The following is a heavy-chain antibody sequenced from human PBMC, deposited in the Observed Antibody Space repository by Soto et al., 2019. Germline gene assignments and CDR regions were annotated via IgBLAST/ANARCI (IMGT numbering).Heavy chain of an antibody. CDR3: AGPNELSGSYGHDPRYYWFDP. D-gene: IGHD1-26*01. CDR2: ISAYNGNT. Sequence: QVQLVQSGAEVKKPGASVKVSCKASGYTFTSYGISWVRQAPGQGLEWMGWISAYNGNTNYAQKLQGRVNMTPDTSTSTAYMEWRSLGSDDSALYYSAGPNELSGSYGHDPRYYWFDPWGQGTLVAVSS. CDR1: GYTFTSYG. V-gene: IGHV1-18*01. J-gene: IGHJ5*02.